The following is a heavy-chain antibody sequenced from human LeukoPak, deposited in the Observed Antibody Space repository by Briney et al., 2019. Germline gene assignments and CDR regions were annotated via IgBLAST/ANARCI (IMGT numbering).Heavy chain of an antibody. CDR3: AKAAKWLRSPFDY. D-gene: IGHD5-12*01. Sequence: GGSLRLSCAASGFTFSTYGLHWVRQAPGKGLEWVTFIRYDGNYKYYADSVKGRFTISRDNSKNTLYLQMNSLRADDTAVYYCAKAAKWLRSPFDYWGQGTLVTVSS. CDR2: IRYDGNYK. V-gene: IGHV3-30*02. J-gene: IGHJ4*02. CDR1: GFTFSTYG.